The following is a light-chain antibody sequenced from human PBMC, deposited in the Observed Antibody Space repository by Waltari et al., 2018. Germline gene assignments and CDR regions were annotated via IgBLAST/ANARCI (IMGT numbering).Light chain of an antibody. CDR1: KIGSKN. CDR3: QVWDSGSDHYV. J-gene: IGLJ1*01. CDR2: DDG. V-gene: IGLV3-21*02. Sequence: SYVLTQPPSVSVAPGQTARITCDGNKIGSKNVHWYQQKPGQAPVLVVYDDGDRPSGTPWRFSGSNAGNTATLTISRVDAGDEADYYCQVWDSGSDHYVFGTVTKVTVL.